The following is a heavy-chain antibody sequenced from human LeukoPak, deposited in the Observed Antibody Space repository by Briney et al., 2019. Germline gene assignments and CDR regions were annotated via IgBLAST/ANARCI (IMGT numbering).Heavy chain of an antibody. CDR3: ARAILVGATLYFDY. V-gene: IGHV4-39*07. Sequence: KASETLSLTCTVSGGSISSSSYYWGWIRQPPGKGLEWIGSIYYSGSTNYNPSLKSRVTISVDTSKNQFSLKLSSVTAADTAVYYCARAILVGATLYFDYWGQGTLVTVSS. D-gene: IGHD1-26*01. CDR2: IYYSGST. CDR1: GGSISSSSYY. J-gene: IGHJ4*02.